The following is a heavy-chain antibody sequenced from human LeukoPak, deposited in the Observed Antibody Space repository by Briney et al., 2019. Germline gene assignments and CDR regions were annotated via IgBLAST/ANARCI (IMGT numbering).Heavy chain of an antibody. CDR3: ARGRDYYGPGSD. V-gene: IGHV3-11*05. J-gene: IGHJ4*02. D-gene: IGHD3-10*01. CDR2: ISSSSSDT. Sequence: PGGSLRLSCAASGFTFTDYYMTWSRQAPGKGLEWVSYISSSSSDTNYADFVKGRFTISRDNARNSLYLQMNSLRAEDTAVYYCARGRDYYGPGSDWGQGTLVTVSS. CDR1: GFTFTDYY.